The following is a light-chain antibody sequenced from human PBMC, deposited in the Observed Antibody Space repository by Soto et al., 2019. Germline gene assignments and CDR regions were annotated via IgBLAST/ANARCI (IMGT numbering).Light chain of an antibody. CDR2: SYN. CDR3: AAWDDSLNGVA. Sequence: QSVLTQPPSASGTPGQRVTISCSGSSSNIGSNTVIWYQQLPGTAPKLLIYSYNQRPSGVPDRFSGSKSGTSASLAISGLQSEDEADYYCAAWDDSLNGVAFGGGTKLTVL. CDR1: SSNIGSNT. J-gene: IGLJ2*01. V-gene: IGLV1-44*01.